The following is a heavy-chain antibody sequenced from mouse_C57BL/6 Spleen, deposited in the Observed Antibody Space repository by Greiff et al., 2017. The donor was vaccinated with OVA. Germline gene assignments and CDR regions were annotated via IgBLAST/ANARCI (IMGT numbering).Heavy chain of an antibody. CDR2: GQGLEWFG. D-gene: IGHD2-1*01. CDR1: YTFSRRVH. J-gene: IGHJ4*01. Sequence: VQLQQSGPELARPWASVKISCQAFYTFSRRVHFAIRDTNYWMQWVKQRPGQGLEWFGAIYPGNGDTSYNQKFKGKATLTADKSSSTAYMQRSSLTAEDAADYYCANGNYEAMDYWGQGTSVTVSS. V-gene: IGHV1-87*01. CDR3: AEDAADYYCANGNYEAMDY.